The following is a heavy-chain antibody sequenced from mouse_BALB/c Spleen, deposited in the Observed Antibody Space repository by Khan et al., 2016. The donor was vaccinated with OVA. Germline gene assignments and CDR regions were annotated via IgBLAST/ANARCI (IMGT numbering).Heavy chain of an antibody. CDR3: ADHVTGSFAY. J-gene: IGHJ3*01. CDR1: GFTFSSYS. V-gene: IGHV5-6*01. D-gene: IGHD4-1*01. Sequence: EVELVESGGDLVKPGGSLKLSCAASGFTFSSYSMSWVRQTPDKRLEWVASISRGGDYTYYPDSVKGRFTISRDNAKNTLYLQLSDLKSEDTAMYYCADHVTGSFAYWGQGTLVTVSA. CDR2: ISRGGDYT.